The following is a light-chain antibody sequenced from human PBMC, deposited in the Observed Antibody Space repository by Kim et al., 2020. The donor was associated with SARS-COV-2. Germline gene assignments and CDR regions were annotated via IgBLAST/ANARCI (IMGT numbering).Light chain of an antibody. CDR3: AAWDDSLNGWV. CDR1: SSNIGSNT. J-gene: IGLJ3*02. CDR2: SNN. Sequence: QSVLTQPPSASGTPGQRVTISCSGSSSNIGSNTVNWYQQLPGTAPKLLIYSNNQRPSGVPDRLSGSKSGTSASLAISGLQSEDEADYYCAAWDDSLNGWVFGGGTKL. V-gene: IGLV1-44*01.